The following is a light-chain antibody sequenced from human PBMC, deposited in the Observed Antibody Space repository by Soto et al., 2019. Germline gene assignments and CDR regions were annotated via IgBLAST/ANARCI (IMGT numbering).Light chain of an antibody. CDR3: QQYKSWPPIT. Sequence: EILMTKSPDSLSVSPGETATLSCRASQSLNTDLAWYQQKPGQAPRLLLYGASTRATGISTRFGGGGSGTEFTLTISGLQSEDSAVYYCQQYKSWPPITFGQGTRLEIK. V-gene: IGKV3-15*01. CDR2: GAS. J-gene: IGKJ5*01. CDR1: QSLNTD.